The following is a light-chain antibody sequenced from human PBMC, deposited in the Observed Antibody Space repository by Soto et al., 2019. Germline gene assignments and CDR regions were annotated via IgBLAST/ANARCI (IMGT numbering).Light chain of an antibody. J-gene: IGLJ2*01. V-gene: IGLV2-8*01. Sequence: QSALTQPPSASGSPGQSVTISCAGTSSDVGAFNYVSWYQQLPGKAPKLMIYEVTERPSGVPDRFSGSKSGNTASLTVSGLQAEDEADCYCSSYAGSNNVIFGGGTKLTVL. CDR1: SSDVGAFNY. CDR2: EVT. CDR3: SSYAGSNNVI.